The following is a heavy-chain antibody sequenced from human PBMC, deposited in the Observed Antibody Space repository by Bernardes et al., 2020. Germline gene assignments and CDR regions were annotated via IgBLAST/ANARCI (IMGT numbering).Heavy chain of an antibody. Sequence: GGSLSLSCAASGFTFSSYAMSWVRQAPGKGLEWVSAISGSGGSTYYADSVKGRFTISRDNSKNTLYLQMNSLRAEDTAVYYCAKDLESEQLVTFLGYYYGMDVWGKGTTVTVSS. CDR2: ISGSGGST. V-gene: IGHV3-23*01. CDR3: AKDLESEQLVTFLGYYYGMDV. D-gene: IGHD6-13*01. CDR1: GFTFSSYA. J-gene: IGHJ6*04.